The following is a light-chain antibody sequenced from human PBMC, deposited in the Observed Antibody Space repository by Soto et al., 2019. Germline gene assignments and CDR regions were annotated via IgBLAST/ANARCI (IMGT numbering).Light chain of an antibody. CDR3: QQHNGP. J-gene: IGKJ1*01. Sequence: DSQMTQSPSTLSASVGDRVTITGRARQIFGPWLAWYQQKPGKAPKVLISDGSNLESGVPSRFSGSGSGTEFTLTISSLQPDYFATYYCQQHNGPFGQGTKVEIK. V-gene: IGKV1-5*01. CDR2: DGS. CDR1: QIFGPW.